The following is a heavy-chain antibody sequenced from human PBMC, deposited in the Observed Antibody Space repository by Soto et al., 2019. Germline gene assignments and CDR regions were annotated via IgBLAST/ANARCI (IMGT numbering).Heavy chain of an antibody. CDR2: IYYSGST. CDR3: ARSSIKPQVFMYPFDS. V-gene: IGHV4-59*12. D-gene: IGHD3-3*01. CDR1: GGSISSYY. Sequence: PSETLSLTCTVSGGSISSYYWSWIRQPPGKGLEWIGYIYYSGSTNYNPSLKSRVTISVDTSKNQFSLKLSSVTAADTAVYYCARSSIKPQVFMYPFDSWSQGTPVTVSS. J-gene: IGHJ4*02.